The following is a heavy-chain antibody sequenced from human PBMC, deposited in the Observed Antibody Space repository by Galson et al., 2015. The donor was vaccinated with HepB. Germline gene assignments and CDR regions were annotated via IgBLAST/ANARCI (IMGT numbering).Heavy chain of an antibody. Sequence: SLRLSCAASGFTFNSYAMSWVRHTPGKGLEWVSSIGAGGRNTYYADSAKGRFTISRDNSRNTLYLQMNSLRAEDTALYHCAKSMSGWYLFDYWGQGTLVTVSS. CDR2: IGAGGRNT. D-gene: IGHD6-19*01. V-gene: IGHV3-23*01. CDR3: AKSMSGWYLFDY. J-gene: IGHJ4*02. CDR1: GFTFNSYA.